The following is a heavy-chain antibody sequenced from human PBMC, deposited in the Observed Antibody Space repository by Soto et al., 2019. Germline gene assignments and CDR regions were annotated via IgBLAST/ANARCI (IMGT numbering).Heavy chain of an antibody. J-gene: IGHJ6*02. V-gene: IGHV3-33*01. CDR1: GFTFSSYG. CDR3: ARDQDIVVVVAATPLDYGMDV. Sequence: QVQLVESGGGVVQPGRSLRLSCAASGFTFSSYGMHWVRQAPGKGLEWVAVIWYDGSNKYYADSVKGRFTISRDNSKNPLNLXXNSLRAEDTAVYYCARDQDIVVVVAATPLDYGMDVWGQGTTVTVSS. CDR2: IWYDGSNK. D-gene: IGHD2-15*01.